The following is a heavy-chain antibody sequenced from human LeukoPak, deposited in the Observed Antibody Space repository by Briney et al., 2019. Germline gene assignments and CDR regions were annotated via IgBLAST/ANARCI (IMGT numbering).Heavy chain of an antibody. D-gene: IGHD5-24*01. V-gene: IGHV3-74*01. CDR1: GFTFSSYW. CDR2: INRDGSST. Sequence: GGSLRLSCAASGFTFSSYWMHWVRQAPGKGLVWVSRINRDGSSTSYADSVKGRFTISRDNAKNTLYLQMNSLRAEDTAVYYCARDGVLGRDGYNFDYWGQGTLVTVSS. J-gene: IGHJ4*02. CDR3: ARDGVLGRDGYNFDY.